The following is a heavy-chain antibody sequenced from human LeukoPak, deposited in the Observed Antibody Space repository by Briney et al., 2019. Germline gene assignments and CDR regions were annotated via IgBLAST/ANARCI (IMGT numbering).Heavy chain of an antibody. D-gene: IGHD6-13*01. CDR3: AKFGHYSISWNAFDY. CDR1: GGSFSGYY. Sequence: SETLSLTCAVYGGSFSGYYWSWIRQPPGKGLEWIGEINHSGSTNYNPSLKSRVTISVDTSKNQFSLKLSSVTAADTAVYYCAKFGHYSISWNAFDYWGQGTLVTVSS. CDR2: INHSGST. V-gene: IGHV4-34*01. J-gene: IGHJ4*02.